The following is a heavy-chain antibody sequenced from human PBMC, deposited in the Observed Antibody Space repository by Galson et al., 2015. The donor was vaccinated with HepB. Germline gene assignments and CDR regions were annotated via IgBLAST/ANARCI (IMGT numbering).Heavy chain of an antibody. Sequence: SVKVSCKASGGTFSSYAISWVRQAPGQGLEWMGGIIPIFGTANYAQKFQGRVTITAGKSTSTAYMELSSLRSEDTAVYYCARDRSIVGAAPPYNWFDPWGQGTLVTVSS. D-gene: IGHD1-26*01. CDR3: ARDRSIVGAAPPYNWFDP. V-gene: IGHV1-69*06. CDR2: IIPIFGTA. J-gene: IGHJ5*02. CDR1: GGTFSSYA.